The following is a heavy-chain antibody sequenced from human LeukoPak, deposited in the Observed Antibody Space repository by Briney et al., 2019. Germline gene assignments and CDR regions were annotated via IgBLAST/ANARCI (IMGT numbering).Heavy chain of an antibody. D-gene: IGHD2-15*01. CDR3: ARQSGEGCSGGSCYDWFDP. Sequence: ASVKVSCKASGYTFTSYYMHWVRQAPGQGLEWMGIINPSGGSTSYAQKFQGRVTMTRDTSTSTVYMELSSLRSEDTAVYYCARQSGEGCSGGSCYDWFDPWGQGTLVTASS. V-gene: IGHV1-46*01. J-gene: IGHJ5*02. CDR2: INPSGGST. CDR1: GYTFTSYY.